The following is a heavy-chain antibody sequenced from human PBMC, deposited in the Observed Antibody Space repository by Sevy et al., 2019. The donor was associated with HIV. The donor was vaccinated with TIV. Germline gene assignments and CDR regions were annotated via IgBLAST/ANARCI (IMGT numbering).Heavy chain of an antibody. D-gene: IGHD2-8*01. CDR3: ARDPRMYGDYLLAYFDS. V-gene: IGHV3-33*01. CDR2: IGYDGSNK. Sequence: GGSLRLSCSASGFTPSTYGMHWVRRAPGKGLEWVAVIGYDGSNKYYADSVKGRFTISRDNSKNTLFLQMDSLRAEDTAVYYCARDPRMYGDYLLAYFDSWGQGTLVTVSS. CDR1: GFTPSTYG. J-gene: IGHJ4*02.